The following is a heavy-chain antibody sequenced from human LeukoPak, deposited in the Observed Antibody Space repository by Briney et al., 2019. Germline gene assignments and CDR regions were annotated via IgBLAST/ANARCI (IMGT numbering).Heavy chain of an antibody. CDR3: ARGGGSFPGYYYYYLEV. J-gene: IGHJ6*03. CDR1: GFTFSSFEM. CDR2: MSYSGST. Sequence: GSLRLSCAASGFTFSSFEMHWVRQPPGKGLEWIGTMSYSGSTYNNPSLKSRVTISVDTSKNQFSLKLTSVTAADTAVYYCARGGGSFPGYYYYYLEVWGKGTTVTVSS. V-gene: IGHV4-39*07. D-gene: IGHD1-26*01.